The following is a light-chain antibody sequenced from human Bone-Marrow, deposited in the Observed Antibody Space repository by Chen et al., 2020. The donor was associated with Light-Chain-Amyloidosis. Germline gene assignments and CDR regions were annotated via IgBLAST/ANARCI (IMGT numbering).Light chain of an antibody. CDR2: GSS. CDR3: QQYGISPLT. V-gene: IGKV3-20*01. CDR1: QTISSNY. J-gene: IGKJ4*01. Sequence: EIVLTQSPGPLSLSPGEGANLSCRASQTISSNYLTWYQQKFGQAPRLLIYGSSSRATGIPDRFTGSGSGTDFTLTINRLEPEDFAMYYCQQYGISPLTFGGGTKVEIK.